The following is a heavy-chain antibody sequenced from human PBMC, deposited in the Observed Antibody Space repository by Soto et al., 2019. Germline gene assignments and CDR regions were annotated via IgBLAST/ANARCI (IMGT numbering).Heavy chain of an antibody. V-gene: IGHV4-4*02. CDR3: ARDRRPYSSSWYHDVPYNWFDP. J-gene: IGHJ5*02. CDR2: IYHSGST. D-gene: IGHD6-13*01. CDR1: SGSISSSNW. Sequence: SETLSLTCAVSSGSISSSNWWSWVRQPPGKGLEWIGEIYHSGSTNYNPSLKSRVTISVDKSKNQFSLKLSSVTAADTAVYYWARDRRPYSSSWYHDVPYNWFDPWGQGTLVTVSS.